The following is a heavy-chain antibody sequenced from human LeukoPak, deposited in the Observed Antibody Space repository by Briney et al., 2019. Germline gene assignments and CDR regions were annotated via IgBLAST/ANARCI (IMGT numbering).Heavy chain of an antibody. J-gene: IGHJ3*02. V-gene: IGHV4-39*02. CDR2: IYYSGST. CDR1: GGSISSSSYY. D-gene: IGHD6-19*01. CDR3: ARDGMSGWSNDAFDI. Sequence: SETLSVTCTVSGGSISSSSYYWGWIRQPPGEGLEWIGSIYYSGSTYYNPSLKSRVTISVDTSKNQFSLKLSSVTAADTAVYYCARDGMSGWSNDAFDIWGQGTMVTVSS.